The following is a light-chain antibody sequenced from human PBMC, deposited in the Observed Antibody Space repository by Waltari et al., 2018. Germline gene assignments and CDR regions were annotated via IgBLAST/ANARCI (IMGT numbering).Light chain of an antibody. CDR1: QSVSRY. CDR2: DAS. J-gene: IGKJ4*01. V-gene: IGKV3-11*01. Sequence: EIVLTQSPATLSLSPGERATLSCRASQSVSRYLAWYQQKPGQAPRLLIYDASNRATGIPARLSGSGSGTDFPLTISSLEPEDFAVYYCQQRINWPLTFGGGTKVEIK. CDR3: QQRINWPLT.